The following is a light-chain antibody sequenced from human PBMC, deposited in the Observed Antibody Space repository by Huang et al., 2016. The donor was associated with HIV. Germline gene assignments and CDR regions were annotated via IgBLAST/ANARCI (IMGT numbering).Light chain of an antibody. V-gene: IGKV3-20*01. Sequence: EIVLTQSPGTLSLSPGQRLTLSCRASQTVSNDYLAWYQQKPGQSPRLLIYAASTRAAGNHDRFSGSGSATDFILTVSRLEPEDSAVYYCQQYALSPWTFGHGTKVEI. CDR1: QTVSNDY. CDR2: AAS. J-gene: IGKJ1*01. CDR3: QQYALSPWT.